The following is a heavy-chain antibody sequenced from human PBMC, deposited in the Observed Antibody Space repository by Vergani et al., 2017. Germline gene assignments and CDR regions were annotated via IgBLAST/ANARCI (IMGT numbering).Heavy chain of an antibody. J-gene: IGHJ5*02. V-gene: IGHV4-39*01. Sequence: QLQLQESGPGLVTPWATLSLTCSVSGASIRSSNYYWGWIRQPPGKGLEWIASIYYSGRTYYNPSLKSRVTISGATSKNQFSLKLSSVTAADTAVYFCARHSTVEWLVKLGWIDPWGQGILVTVSS. CDR3: ARHSTVEWLVKLGWIDP. CDR1: GASIRSSNYY. D-gene: IGHD6-19*01. CDR2: IYYSGRT.